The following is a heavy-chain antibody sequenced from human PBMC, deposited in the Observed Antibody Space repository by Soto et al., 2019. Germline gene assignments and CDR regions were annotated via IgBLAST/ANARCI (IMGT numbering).Heavy chain of an antibody. D-gene: IGHD4-17*01. CDR1: GFTFSSYA. CDR2: ISGSGGST. J-gene: IGHJ4*02. CDR3: AKDFRYNTVTTRDRFDD. Sequence: GSLRLSCSASGFTFSSYAMSWVRQATGNGLEWVSAISGSGGSTYYADSVKGRFTISRDNSKNTLYLQMNSLRAEDTSVYYCAKDFRYNTVTTRDRFDDWGQGTLVTVSS. V-gene: IGHV3-23*01.